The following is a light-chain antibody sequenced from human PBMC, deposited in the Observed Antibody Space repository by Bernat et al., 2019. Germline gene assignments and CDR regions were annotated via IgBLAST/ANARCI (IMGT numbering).Light chain of an antibody. CDR3: SSYTRTSTFG. CDR1: RSDVGSHNR. Sequence: QSALTQPPSVSGSPGQSVTISCTGTRSDVGSHNRVSWYQPSPGTAPKLIIYEVTNRPAGVPDRFSGSKSGNTASLTISGLQADDEADYYCSSYTRTSTFGFGTGTKVTVL. J-gene: IGLJ1*01. V-gene: IGLV2-18*02. CDR2: EVT.